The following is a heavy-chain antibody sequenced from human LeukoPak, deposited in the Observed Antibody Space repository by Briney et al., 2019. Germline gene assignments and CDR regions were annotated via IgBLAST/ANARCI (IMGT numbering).Heavy chain of an antibody. J-gene: IGHJ3*02. D-gene: IGHD2-2*01. CDR3: ARDLVGAFDI. CDR2: MNPNSGNT. V-gene: IGHV1-8*01. Sequence: AAVEVSCKASGYTFTSYDINWVRQATGQGLEWMGWMNPNSGNTGYAQKLQGRVTMTTDTSTSTAYMELRSLRSDDTAVYYCARDLVGAFDIWGQGTMVTVSS. CDR1: GYTFTSYD.